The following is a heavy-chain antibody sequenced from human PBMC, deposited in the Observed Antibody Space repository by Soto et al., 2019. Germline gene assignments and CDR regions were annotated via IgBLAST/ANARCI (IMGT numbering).Heavy chain of an antibody. D-gene: IGHD3-22*01. Sequence: ASVKVSFKASGGTFSSYAISWVRQAPGQGLEWMGGIIPIFGTANYAQKFQGRVTITADESTSTAYMELSSLRSEDTAVYYCAQRGSPTYYYDSSGYDYHYYGMDVWGQGTTVTVSS. CDR3: AQRGSPTYYYDSSGYDYHYYGMDV. CDR2: IIPIFGTA. J-gene: IGHJ6*02. V-gene: IGHV1-69*13. CDR1: GGTFSSYA.